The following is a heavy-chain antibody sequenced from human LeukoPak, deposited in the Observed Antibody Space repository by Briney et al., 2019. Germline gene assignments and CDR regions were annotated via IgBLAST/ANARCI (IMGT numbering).Heavy chain of an antibody. CDR1: GGTFSSYA. CDR3: AREGGTTYYDFWSGYYPIDY. J-gene: IGHJ4*02. D-gene: IGHD3-3*01. CDR2: IIPIFGTA. Sequence: SVKVSCKASGGTFSSYAISWVRQAPGQGLEWMGGIIPIFGTANYAQKLQGRVTMTTDTSTSTAYMELRSLRSDDTAVYYCAREGGTTYYDFWSGYYPIDYWGQGTLVTVSS. V-gene: IGHV1-69*05.